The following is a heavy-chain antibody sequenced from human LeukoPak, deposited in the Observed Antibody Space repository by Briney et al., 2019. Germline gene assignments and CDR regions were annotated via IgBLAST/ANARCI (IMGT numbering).Heavy chain of an antibody. CDR3: VSFVAAAGKEVDY. V-gene: IGHV1-46*01. CDR2: INPSGGST. Sequence: ASVKISCKASGFKFTNFYFHWVRQAPGQGLEWMGIINPSGGSTTYAQKFRGRVTMTRDTSTSTVYMELSSLRSEDTAVYYCVSFVAAAGKEVDYWGQGTLVTVSS. J-gene: IGHJ4*02. D-gene: IGHD6-13*01. CDR1: GFKFTNFY.